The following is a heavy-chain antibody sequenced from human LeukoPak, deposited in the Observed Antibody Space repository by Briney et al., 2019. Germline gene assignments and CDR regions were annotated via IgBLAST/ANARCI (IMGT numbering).Heavy chain of an antibody. J-gene: IGHJ6*02. Sequence: GGSLRLSCTASGFTFGDYAMSWFRQAPGKGLEWVGFIRSKAYGGTTEYAASVKGRFTTSRDDSKSIAYLQMNSLKTEDTAVYYCTRGWLVDYYYYGMDVWGQGTTVTVSS. D-gene: IGHD6-19*01. CDR2: IRSKAYGGTT. V-gene: IGHV3-49*03. CDR3: TRGWLVDYYYYGMDV. CDR1: GFTFGDYA.